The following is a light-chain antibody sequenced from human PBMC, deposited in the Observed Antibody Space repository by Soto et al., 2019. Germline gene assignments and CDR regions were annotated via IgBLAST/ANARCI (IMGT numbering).Light chain of an antibody. CDR1: SSDVGGYDY. Sequence: QSVLTQPASVSGSPGQSITISCTGTSSDVGGYDYVSWYQLHPGKAPKLMVFEVSNRPSGVSYGFSGSKSGNTASLTISGLQAEDEADYYCSSYTAFTTYVFGSGTKVTVL. CDR3: SSYTAFTTYV. J-gene: IGLJ1*01. V-gene: IGLV2-14*01. CDR2: EVS.